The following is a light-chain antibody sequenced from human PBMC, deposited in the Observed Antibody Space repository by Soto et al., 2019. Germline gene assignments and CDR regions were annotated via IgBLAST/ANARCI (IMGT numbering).Light chain of an antibody. Sequence: DLQMTQSPSTLSASVGDRVTITCRASQSISSWLAWYQQKPGKAPKLLIYKASSLESGVPSRFSGSGSGTEFTLTISSLQPDDFATYYCQQYNSIRGTFGQGTKVEIK. V-gene: IGKV1-5*03. CDR3: QQYNSIRGT. CDR2: KAS. CDR1: QSISSW. J-gene: IGKJ1*01.